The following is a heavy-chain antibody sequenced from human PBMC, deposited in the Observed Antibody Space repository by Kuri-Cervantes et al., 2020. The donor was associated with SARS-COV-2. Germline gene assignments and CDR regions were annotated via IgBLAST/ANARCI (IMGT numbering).Heavy chain of an antibody. D-gene: IGHD4-17*01. CDR1: GYSFTSYW. J-gene: IGHJ6*02. Sequence: GGSLRLSCKGSGYSFTSYWIGWVRQMPGKGLEWMGIIYPGDSDTRYSPSFQGQVTISADKPISTAYLQWSSLKASGTAMYYCARQSRGATATVTTDYYYYGMDVWGQGTTVTVSS. CDR2: IYPGDSDT. CDR3: ARQSRGATATVTTDYYYYGMDV. V-gene: IGHV5-51*01.